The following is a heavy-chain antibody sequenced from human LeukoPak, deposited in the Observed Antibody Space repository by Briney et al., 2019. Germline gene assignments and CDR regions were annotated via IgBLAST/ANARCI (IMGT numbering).Heavy chain of an antibody. J-gene: IGHJ4*02. CDR2: ISGSSGST. Sequence: PGGSLRLSCAASGFTFSRFAMTWVRQAPGKGLEWVSAISGSSGSTYYADSVKGRFTISRDNSKNTLYLQMNSLRAEDTAVYFCAKEIVVVPAALDYFDSWGQGTLVTVSS. V-gene: IGHV3-23*01. D-gene: IGHD2-2*01. CDR3: AKEIVVVPAALDYFDS. CDR1: GFTFSRFA.